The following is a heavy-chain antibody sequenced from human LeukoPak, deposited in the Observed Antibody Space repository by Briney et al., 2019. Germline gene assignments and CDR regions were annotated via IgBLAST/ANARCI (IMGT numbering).Heavy chain of an antibody. Sequence: GSSVKVSCTASGGTFSSYAISWVRQAPGQGLEWMGGIIPIFGTANYAQKFQGRVTITADESTSTAYMELSSLRSEDTAVYYCARAPTTPSSSGWRWNYYYYYGMDVWGQGTTVTVSS. V-gene: IGHV1-69*01. J-gene: IGHJ6*02. CDR1: GGTFSSYA. D-gene: IGHD6-19*01. CDR2: IIPIFGTA. CDR3: ARAPTTPSSSGWRWNYYYYYGMDV.